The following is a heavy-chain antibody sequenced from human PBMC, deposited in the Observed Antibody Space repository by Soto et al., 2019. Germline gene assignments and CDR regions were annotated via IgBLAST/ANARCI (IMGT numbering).Heavy chain of an antibody. D-gene: IGHD3-10*01. J-gene: IGHJ3*02. V-gene: IGHV1-58*02. CDR3: ARVSWFGTRGNDAFDI. CDR2: IVVGSGNT. Sequence: ASVKVSCKASGFTFTSSAMQWVRQARGQRLEWIGWIVVGSGNTNYAQKLQGRVTMTTDTSTSTAYMELRSLRSDDTAVYYCARVSWFGTRGNDAFDIWGQGTMVTVSS. CDR1: GFTFTSSA.